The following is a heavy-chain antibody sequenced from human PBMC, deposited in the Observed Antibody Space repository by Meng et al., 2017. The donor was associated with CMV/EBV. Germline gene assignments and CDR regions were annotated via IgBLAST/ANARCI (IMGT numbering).Heavy chain of an antibody. CDR3: ARGLKYQLVMSGRGYFDY. J-gene: IGHJ4*02. V-gene: IGHV1-2*02. CDR2: INPNSGGT. D-gene: IGHD2-2*01. CDR1: GYTFTGYY. Sequence: ASVKVSCKASGYTFTGYYMHWVRQAPGQGLEWMGWINPNSGGTNYAQKFQGRVTMTRDTSISTAYMELSRLRSDDTAVYYCARGLKYQLVMSGRGYFDYWGQGTLVTVSS.